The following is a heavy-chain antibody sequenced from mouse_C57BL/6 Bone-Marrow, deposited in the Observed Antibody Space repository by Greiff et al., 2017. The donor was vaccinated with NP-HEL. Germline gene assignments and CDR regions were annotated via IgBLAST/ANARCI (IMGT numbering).Heavy chain of an antibody. V-gene: IGHV5-12*01. CDR2: ISNGGGST. Sequence: EVQRVESGGGLVQPGGSLKLSCAASGFTFSDYYMYWVRQTPEKRLDWVAYISNGGGSTYYPDTVKGRFTISRDNAKNTLYLQMSRLKSEDTAMYYCARRYYSNLAWFAYWGQGTLVTVSA. J-gene: IGHJ3*01. CDR1: GFTFSDYY. CDR3: ARRYYSNLAWFAY. D-gene: IGHD2-5*01.